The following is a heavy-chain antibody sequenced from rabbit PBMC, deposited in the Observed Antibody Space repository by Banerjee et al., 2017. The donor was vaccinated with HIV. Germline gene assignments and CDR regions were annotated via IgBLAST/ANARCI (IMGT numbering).Heavy chain of an antibody. CDR2: IDPVFGST. CDR1: GFDFSSYG. D-gene: IGHD7-1*01. V-gene: IGHV1S47*01. Sequence: QEQLVESGGGLVQPGGSLKLSCKASGFDFSSYGVSWVRQAPGKGLEWIGYIDPVFGSTYYASWVNGRFSISSHNAQNTLYLQLNSLTAADTATYFCARRSTYGVGGPVYGAFQLWGPGTLVTV. J-gene: IGHJ4*01. CDR3: ARRSTYGVGGPVYGAFQL.